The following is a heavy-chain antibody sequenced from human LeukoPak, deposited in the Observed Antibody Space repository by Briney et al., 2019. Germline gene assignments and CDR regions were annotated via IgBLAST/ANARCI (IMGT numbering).Heavy chain of an antibody. CDR3: ARGQVETAIPGDY. CDR2: IWYDGSNK. CDR1: GFTFSDAW. J-gene: IGHJ4*02. V-gene: IGHV3-33*08. Sequence: GGSLRLSCAASGFTFSDAWMSWVRQAPGKGLEWVAVIWYDGSNKYHADSVKGRFTVSRDNSKNTLYLQMNSLRAEDTAVYYCARGQVETAIPGDYWGQGTLVTVSS. D-gene: IGHD2-21*02.